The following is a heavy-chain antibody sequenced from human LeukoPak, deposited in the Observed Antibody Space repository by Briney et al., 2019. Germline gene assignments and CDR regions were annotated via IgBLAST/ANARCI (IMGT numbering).Heavy chain of an antibody. CDR2: IIPILGIA. CDR1: GGTFSSYA. CDR3: ARRYYYGSYAFDI. J-gene: IGHJ3*02. V-gene: IGHV1-69*04. Sequence: ASVKVSCKASGGTFSSYAISWVRQAPGQGLEWMGRIIPILGIANYAQKFQGRVTITADKSTSTAYMELSSLRSEDTAVYYCARRYYYGSYAFDIWGQGTMVTVSS. D-gene: IGHD3-10*01.